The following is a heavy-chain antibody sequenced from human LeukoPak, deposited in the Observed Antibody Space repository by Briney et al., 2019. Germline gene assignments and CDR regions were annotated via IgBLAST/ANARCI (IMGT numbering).Heavy chain of an antibody. Sequence: GGSLRLSCAASGLTFRNASMSWVRQAPGKGLEWVGRIKSKTDGGTTDYAAPVKGRFTISRDDAKNTVYLQMNNLKAEDTAVYYCVRGGPSTWSWGQGILVTVSS. D-gene: IGHD2-15*01. V-gene: IGHV3-15*05. CDR3: VRGGPSTWS. J-gene: IGHJ5*02. CDR2: IKSKTDGGTT. CDR1: GLTFRNAS.